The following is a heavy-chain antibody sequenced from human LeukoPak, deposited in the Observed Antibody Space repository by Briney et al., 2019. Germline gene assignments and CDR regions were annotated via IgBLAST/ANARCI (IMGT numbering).Heavy chain of an antibody. V-gene: IGHV3-23*01. CDR2: VSVGGIT. CDR1: AFIFSGHW. D-gene: IGHD6-19*01. J-gene: IGHJ4*02. Sequence: GSLRLSCEGSAFIFSGHWMNWVRQTPGKGLEWVSTVSVGGITYYADSVKGRFTISRDSSKNTLYLQMDSLRAEDTAVYYCAKHSGGGWYYFDSWGQGILVTVSS. CDR3: AKHSGGGWYYFDS.